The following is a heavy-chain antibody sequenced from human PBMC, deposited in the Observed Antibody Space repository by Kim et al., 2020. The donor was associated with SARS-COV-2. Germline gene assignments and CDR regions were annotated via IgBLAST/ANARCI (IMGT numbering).Heavy chain of an antibody. CDR1: GYTFSNYD. CDR3: ARVPAWNGGPYYFDY. J-gene: IGHJ4*02. D-gene: IGHD1-1*01. V-gene: IGHV1-8*01. CDR2: MNPNSGNT. Sequence: ASVKVSCKASGYTFSNYDINWVRQATGQGLEWMGWMNPNSGNTGYAQKFQGRVTMTRNTSTSTAYMDLSSLRSEDTAVYYCARVPAWNGGPYYFDYWGRGTLVTVSS.